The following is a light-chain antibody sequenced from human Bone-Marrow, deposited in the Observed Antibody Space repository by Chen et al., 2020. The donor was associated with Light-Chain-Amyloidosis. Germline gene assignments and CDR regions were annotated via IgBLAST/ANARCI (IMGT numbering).Light chain of an antibody. CDR3: QVWDRSSDRPV. J-gene: IGLJ3*02. CDR1: NIGSTS. Sequence: SYVLTQPSSVLVAPGQTATIACGGNNIGSTSVHGYQQTPGQAPLLVVYDDSDRPSGIPERLSGSNSGNTATLTISRVEAGDEADYYCQVWDRSSDRPVFGGGTKLTVL. V-gene: IGLV3-21*02. CDR2: DDS.